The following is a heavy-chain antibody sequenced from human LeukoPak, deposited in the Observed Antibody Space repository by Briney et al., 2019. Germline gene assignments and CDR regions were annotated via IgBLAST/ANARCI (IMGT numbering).Heavy chain of an antibody. V-gene: IGHV4-39*01. CDR1: GGSISSSNW. J-gene: IGHJ4*02. Sequence: SGTLSLTCAVSGGSISSSNWWSWIRQPPGKGLEWIGSIYYSGSTYYNPSLKSRVTISVDTSKNQFSLKLSSVTAADTAVYYCARQGRLDSSGYIHYFDYWGQGTLVTVSS. D-gene: IGHD3-22*01. CDR2: IYYSGST. CDR3: ARQGRLDSSGYIHYFDY.